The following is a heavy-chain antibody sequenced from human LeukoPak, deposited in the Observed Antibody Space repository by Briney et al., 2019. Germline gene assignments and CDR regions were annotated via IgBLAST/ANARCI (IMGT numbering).Heavy chain of an antibody. J-gene: IGHJ6*03. D-gene: IGHD2-2*01. CDR2: IYYSGST. Sequence: PSETLSLTCTVSGGSISSSSYYWGWIRQPPGKGLEWIGSIYYSGSTYYNPSLKSRLTISVDTSKNQFSLKLRSVTAADTAVYYCASYSTSYYYYYYMDVWGKGTTVTVSS. CDR1: GGSISSSSYY. V-gene: IGHV4-39*07. CDR3: ASYSTSYYYYYYMDV.